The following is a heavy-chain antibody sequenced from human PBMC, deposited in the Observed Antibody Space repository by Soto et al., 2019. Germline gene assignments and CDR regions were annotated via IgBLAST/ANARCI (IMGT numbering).Heavy chain of an antibody. CDR1: GFTFSTYS. CDR3: TRDENFYASGRGFDP. CDR2: ITNSSDYI. Sequence: EVQVVESGGGLVKPGGSLRLSCIGSGFTFSTYSMNWVRQAPGSGLEWVSSITNSSDYIHYADSVKGQFTISRDNAKSSLYLQTDSLRAEDTAIYYCTRDENFYASGRGFDPWDQGTLVTVAS. D-gene: IGHD3-10*01. V-gene: IGHV3-21*06. J-gene: IGHJ5*02.